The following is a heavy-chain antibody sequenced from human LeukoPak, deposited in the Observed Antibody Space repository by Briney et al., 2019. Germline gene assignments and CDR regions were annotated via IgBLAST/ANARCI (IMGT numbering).Heavy chain of an antibody. CDR2: IYSGGST. D-gene: IGHD2-15*01. J-gene: IGHJ4*02. V-gene: IGHV3-66*01. CDR3: ARDGDCSGGSCYPSEAY. Sequence: HSGGSLRLSCAASGFTFSDYCMICIRQAPGKGLEWVSVIYSGGSTYYADSVKGRFTISRDISKNTLSLQMNNLRAEDTAVYYCARDGDCSGGSCYPSEAYWGQGTLVTVSS. CDR1: GFTFSDYC.